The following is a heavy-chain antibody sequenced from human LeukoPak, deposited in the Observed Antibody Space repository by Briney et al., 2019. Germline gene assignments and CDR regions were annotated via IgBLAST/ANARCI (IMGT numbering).Heavy chain of an antibody. V-gene: IGHV1-8*01. CDR3: ARDGYDFWSGYPASSDY. CDR2: MNPNSGNT. CDR1: GYTFTSHD. Sequence: ASVKVSCKASGYTFTSHDINWVRQATGQGLEWMGWMNPNSGNTGYAQKFQGRVIMTRDTAINTAYMELHSLRSEDTAVYYCARDGYDFWSGYPASSDYWGQGTLVTVSS. J-gene: IGHJ4*02. D-gene: IGHD3-3*01.